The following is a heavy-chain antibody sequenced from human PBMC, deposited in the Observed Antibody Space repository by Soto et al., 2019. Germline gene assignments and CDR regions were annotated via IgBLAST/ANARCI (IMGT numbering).Heavy chain of an antibody. CDR1: GGTFSSYT. Sequence: SVKVSCKASGGTFSSYTISWVRQAPGQGLEWMGRIIPILGIANYAQKFQGRVTITADKSTSTAYMELSSLRSEDTAVYYCARLLVPAARGAFDIWGQGTMVTVSS. CDR3: ARLLVPAARGAFDI. V-gene: IGHV1-69*02. CDR2: IIPILGIA. D-gene: IGHD2-2*01. J-gene: IGHJ3*02.